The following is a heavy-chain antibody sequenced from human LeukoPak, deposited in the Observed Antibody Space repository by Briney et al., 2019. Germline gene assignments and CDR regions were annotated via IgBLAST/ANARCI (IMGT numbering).Heavy chain of an antibody. V-gene: IGHV3-11*01. D-gene: IGHD2-2*01. CDR3: ARADYPYCSSTSCHGFDY. CDR1: GFTFSVYY. Sequence: GGSLRLSCAASGFTFSVYYMSWFRQAPGKGLEWISYISDSGSTIYYAESVKGRFTLSRDNAKNSLYLQMNNLRAEDTAVYYCARADYPYCSSTSCHGFDYWGQGTLVTVSS. CDR2: ISDSGSTI. J-gene: IGHJ4*02.